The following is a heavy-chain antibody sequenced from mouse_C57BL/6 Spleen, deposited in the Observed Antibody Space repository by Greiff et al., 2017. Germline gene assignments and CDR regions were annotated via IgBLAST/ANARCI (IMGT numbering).Heavy chain of an antibody. CDR2: IYPGDGDT. V-gene: IGHV1-82*01. J-gene: IGHJ2*01. CDR3: ANDGDY. D-gene: IGHD2-3*01. CDR1: GYAFSSSW. Sequence: VQGVESGPELVKPGASVKISCKASGYAFSSSWMNWVKQRPGKGLEWIGRIYPGDGDTNYNGKFKGKATLTADKSSSTAYMQLSSLTSEDSAVYFCANDGDYWGQGTTLTVSS.